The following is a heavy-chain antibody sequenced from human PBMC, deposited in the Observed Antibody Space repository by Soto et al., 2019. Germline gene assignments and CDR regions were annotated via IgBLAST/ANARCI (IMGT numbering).Heavy chain of an antibody. D-gene: IGHD2-15*01. Sequence: QVHLVESGGGVVQPGRSLRLSCVASGFSFSDSGMHWVRQAPGKGLEWVAAISHDGTNKYYADSVNDRFTISRDNSKNTLSLQMNSLRTEEKAVYYCAKSVRYCLGSSCSPEAFDVWGQGTQVSVSS. CDR1: GFSFSDSG. CDR2: ISHDGTNK. V-gene: IGHV3-30*18. CDR3: AKSVRYCLGSSCSPEAFDV. J-gene: IGHJ3*01.